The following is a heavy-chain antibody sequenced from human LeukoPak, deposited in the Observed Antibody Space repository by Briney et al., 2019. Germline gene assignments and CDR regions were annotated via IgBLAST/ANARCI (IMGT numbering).Heavy chain of an antibody. CDR2: IYYSGST. J-gene: IGHJ6*03. CDR1: GCPLSSSRYY. Sequence: SEPLSLTFNGSGCPLSSSRYYGGGIRPPPGKGPEGIGSIYYSGSTYYNPSLKSRVTISVDTSKNQFSLKLSSVTAADTAVYYCAGSYGAPDYYMDVWGKGTTVTGSS. V-gene: IGHV4-39*01. CDR3: AGSYGAPDYYMDV. D-gene: IGHD5-18*01.